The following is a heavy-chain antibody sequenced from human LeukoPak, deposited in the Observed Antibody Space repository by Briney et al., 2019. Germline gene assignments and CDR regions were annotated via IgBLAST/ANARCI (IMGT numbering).Heavy chain of an antibody. CDR3: ARYDFWSGLYFDY. CDR1: GGSISSYY. V-gene: IGHV4-59*01. D-gene: IGHD3-3*01. Sequence: SETPSLTCTVSGGSISSYYWSWIRQPPGKGLEWIGYIYYSGSTNYNPSLKSRVTISVDTSKNQFSLKLSSVTAADTAVYYCARYDFWSGLYFDYWGQGTLVTVSS. CDR2: IYYSGST. J-gene: IGHJ4*02.